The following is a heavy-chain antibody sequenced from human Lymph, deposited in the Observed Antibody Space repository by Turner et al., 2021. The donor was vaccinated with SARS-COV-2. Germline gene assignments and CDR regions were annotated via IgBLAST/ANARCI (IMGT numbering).Heavy chain of an antibody. CDR2: ITYDGSNK. Sequence: QVQLVESGGRVVQPGRSLRLSCAASGFTFSRYAMHWVRQAPGKGLEWVAVITYDGSNKYYADSVKGRFTISRDNSKNTLYLQVNSLRAEDTAVFYCATLFTIPYYSDSSGYYTDYWGQGTLVTVSS. V-gene: IGHV3-30*04. D-gene: IGHD3-22*01. CDR3: ATLFTIPYYSDSSGYYTDY. J-gene: IGHJ4*02. CDR1: GFTFSRYA.